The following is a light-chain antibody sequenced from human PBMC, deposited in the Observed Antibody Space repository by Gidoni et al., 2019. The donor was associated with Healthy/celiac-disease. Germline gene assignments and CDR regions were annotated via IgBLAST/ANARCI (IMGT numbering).Light chain of an antibody. CDR2: DAS. V-gene: IGKV3-11*01. CDR3: QQRSNWPGT. J-gene: IGKJ2*01. Sequence: EIVLTQSPATLSLSPGERATLSCRASQSVSSYLAWYQQKPGQAPRLLIYDASNRATGIPARFSGSGSGTDFTLTISSLEPEDFAVYYCQQRSNWPGTFXQXTKLEIK. CDR1: QSVSSY.